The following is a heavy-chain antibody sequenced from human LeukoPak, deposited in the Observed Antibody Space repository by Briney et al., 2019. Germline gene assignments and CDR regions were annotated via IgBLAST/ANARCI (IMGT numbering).Heavy chain of an antibody. Sequence: GGSLRLSCSASGFTFSSYAMHWVRQAPGKGLEYVSAISSNGGSTYYADSVKGRFTISRDNSKNTLYLQMSSLRVEDTAVYYCVKVRSGWDFDYWGQGTLVTVSS. V-gene: IGHV3-64D*06. CDR3: VKVRSGWDFDY. CDR2: ISSNGGST. J-gene: IGHJ4*02. CDR1: GFTFSSYA. D-gene: IGHD3-10*01.